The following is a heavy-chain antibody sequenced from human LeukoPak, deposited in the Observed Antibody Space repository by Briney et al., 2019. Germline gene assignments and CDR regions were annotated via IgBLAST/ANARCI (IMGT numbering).Heavy chain of an antibody. CDR2: ISGSGGRT. CDR3: AKIRSEVVVAATNY. V-gene: IGHV3-23*01. CDR1: GFTFSSYA. J-gene: IGHJ4*02. Sequence: GALRLSCAASGFTFSSYAMSWVRQAPGKGLEWVSAISGSGGRTYYADSVKGRFTISRDNSKDTLFLQMDSLRAEDTAVYYCAKIRSEVVVAATNYWGQGTLVSVPS. D-gene: IGHD2-15*01.